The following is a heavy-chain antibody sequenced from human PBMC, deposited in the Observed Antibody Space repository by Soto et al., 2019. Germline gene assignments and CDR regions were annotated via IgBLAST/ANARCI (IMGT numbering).Heavy chain of an antibody. D-gene: IGHD2-2*01. CDR1: GGMFYSSA. CDR2: IVPMNGSP. CDR3: SFATNWTYQLTSY. J-gene: IGHJ4*02. Sequence: SVKVSCKASGGMFYSSAINWVRQAPGQGLEWMGGIVPMNGSPKYAQEFLGRVTISADASATTAYMDLSGLKSEDTAVYYCSFATNWTYQLTSYWGRGTQVTVSS. V-gene: IGHV1-69*13.